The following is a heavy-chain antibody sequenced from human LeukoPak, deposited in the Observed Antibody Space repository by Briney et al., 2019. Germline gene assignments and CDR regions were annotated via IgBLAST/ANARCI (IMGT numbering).Heavy chain of an antibody. Sequence: GGSPRLSCAASGFTFDDYAMHWVRRAPGKGLEWVSGISWNSGSIGYADSVKGRFIISRDNAKNSLYLQMNSLRAEDTALYYCAKDSGIYGDYVYFENWGQGTLVTVSS. V-gene: IGHV3-9*01. D-gene: IGHD4-17*01. CDR2: ISWNSGSI. CDR3: AKDSGIYGDYVYFEN. CDR1: GFTFDDYA. J-gene: IGHJ4*02.